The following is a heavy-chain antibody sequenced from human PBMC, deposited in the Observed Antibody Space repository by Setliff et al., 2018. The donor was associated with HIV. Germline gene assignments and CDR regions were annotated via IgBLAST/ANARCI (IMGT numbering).Heavy chain of an antibody. V-gene: IGHV4-39*01. Sequence: TLSLTCTVSSGSFSSRHYWGWIRQSPGKGLEWIGSVSYSGPTYYNPSLRSRITISVDTSKNQFSLIVSSVTAADTATYYCARHQSGYNFSPFDNWGLGSLVTVS. CDR2: VSYSGPT. CDR1: SGSFSSRHY. J-gene: IGHJ4*02. CDR3: ARHQSGYNFSPFDN. D-gene: IGHD5-12*01.